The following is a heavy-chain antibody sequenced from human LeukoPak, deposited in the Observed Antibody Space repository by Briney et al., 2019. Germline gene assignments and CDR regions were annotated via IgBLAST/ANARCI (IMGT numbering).Heavy chain of an antibody. V-gene: IGHV1-69*13. CDR1: GGTFSSYA. Sequence: SVRVSCKASGGTFSSYAISWVRQAPGQGLEWMGGIIPIFGTANYAQKFQGRVTITADESTSTAYMELSSLRSEDTAVYYCARGISSIAATELPGSVDIWGQGTMVTVSS. CDR3: ARGISSIAATELPGSVDI. D-gene: IGHD6-6*01. J-gene: IGHJ3*02. CDR2: IIPIFGTA.